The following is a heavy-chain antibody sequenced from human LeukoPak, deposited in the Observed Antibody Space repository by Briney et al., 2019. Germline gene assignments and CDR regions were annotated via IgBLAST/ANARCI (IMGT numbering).Heavy chain of an antibody. CDR2: IKQDGSEK. Sequence: RGGSLRLACAASGFTVSSYWMSCVRQAPRKGLGSVANIKQDGSEKCYVDSVKGPFTISRDNTKNSLYLQMNSLRAEDTAVYYCARGEDSSSSYAFDIWGQGTMVTVSS. CDR3: ARGEDSSSSYAFDI. V-gene: IGHV3-7*01. CDR1: GFTVSSYW. D-gene: IGHD6-6*01. J-gene: IGHJ3*02.